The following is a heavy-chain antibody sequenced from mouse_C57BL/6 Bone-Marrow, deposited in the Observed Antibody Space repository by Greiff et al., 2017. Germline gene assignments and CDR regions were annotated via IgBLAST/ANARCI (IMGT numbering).Heavy chain of an antibody. CDR2: ISNGGGST. CDR3: ERHQCNYGGIFFYYAMDY. CDR1: GFTFSDYY. V-gene: IGHV5-12*01. J-gene: IGHJ4*01. D-gene: IGHD1-2*01. Sequence: EVKVVESGGGLVQPGGSLKLSCAASGFTFSDYYMYWVRQTPEKRLEWVAYISNGGGSTYYPDTVKGRFTISRDNAKNTLYLQMSRLKSEDTAMYYCERHQCNYGGIFFYYAMDYWGQGTSVTVSS.